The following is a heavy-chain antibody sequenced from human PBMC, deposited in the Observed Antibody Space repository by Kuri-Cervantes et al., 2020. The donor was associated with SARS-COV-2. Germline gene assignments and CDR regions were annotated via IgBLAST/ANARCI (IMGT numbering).Heavy chain of an antibody. J-gene: IGHJ4*02. D-gene: IGHD3-3*01. Sequence: GESLKISCAASGFTFSSYAMSWVRQAPGKGLEWVAFIRYDGSNKYYADSVKGRFTISRDNSKNTLYLQMNSLRAEDTAVYYCAKGIRRFLESLDYWGQGTLVTVSS. CDR2: IRYDGSNK. V-gene: IGHV3-30*02. CDR1: GFTFSSYA. CDR3: AKGIRRFLESLDY.